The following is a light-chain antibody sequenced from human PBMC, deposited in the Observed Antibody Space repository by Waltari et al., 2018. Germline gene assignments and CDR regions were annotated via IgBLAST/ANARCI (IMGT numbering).Light chain of an antibody. CDR2: WAS. V-gene: IGKV4-1*01. Sequence: DIVMTQSPDSLAVSLGERATINCKSSQGILDGSNNRNSLAWYQQKPGQSPNLLIYWASTRESGVPDRFSGSGSGTDFSLTIGSLQAEDVAVYYCQQYYRVPLTFGGGTKIEIK. CDR3: QQYYRVPLT. J-gene: IGKJ4*01. CDR1: QGILDGSNNRNS.